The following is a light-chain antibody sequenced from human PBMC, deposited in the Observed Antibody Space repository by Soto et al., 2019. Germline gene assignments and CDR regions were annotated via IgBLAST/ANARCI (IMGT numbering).Light chain of an antibody. CDR1: SSDVGTYNF. CDR2: EVS. CDR3: ISYTTRTTFYV. Sequence: QSVLTQPASVSGSPGQSITISCTGSSSDVGTYNFVSWYQHHPGKAPKLMIYEVSIRPSGVSNRFSGSKSGNTASLTISGLQAEYEADYFCISYTTRTTFYVFGTGTKLTVL. V-gene: IGLV2-14*01. J-gene: IGLJ1*01.